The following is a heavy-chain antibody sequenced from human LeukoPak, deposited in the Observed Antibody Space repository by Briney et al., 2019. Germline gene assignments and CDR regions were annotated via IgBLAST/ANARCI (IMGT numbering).Heavy chain of an antibody. CDR1: GGSISSSNHY. D-gene: IGHD4/OR15-4a*01. V-gene: IGHV4-39*01. Sequence: PSETLSLTCTVSGGSISSSNHYWGWIRQPPGKGLEWIASIYYSGSTYSNPSLKSRVTMSVDTSKNQFSLKLYSVTAADTAMYYCARLTSMLTMYYFDQWGQGTLVTVSS. CDR2: IYYSGST. J-gene: IGHJ4*02. CDR3: ARLTSMLTMYYFDQ.